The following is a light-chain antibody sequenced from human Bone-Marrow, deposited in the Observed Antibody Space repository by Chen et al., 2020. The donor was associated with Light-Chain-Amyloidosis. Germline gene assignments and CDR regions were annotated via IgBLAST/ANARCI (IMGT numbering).Light chain of an antibody. CDR2: RDT. J-gene: IGLJ2*01. Sequence: SYELTQPPSVSVSPGQTARITCSGDDLPTKYAYWYQQKPGQAPVLVIHRDTERPSGISERFSGSSSATTATLTIRGVQAGDEADYHCQSADSSGTYEVIFGGGTKRTVL. CDR3: QSADSSGTYEVI. V-gene: IGLV3-25*03. CDR1: DLPTKY.